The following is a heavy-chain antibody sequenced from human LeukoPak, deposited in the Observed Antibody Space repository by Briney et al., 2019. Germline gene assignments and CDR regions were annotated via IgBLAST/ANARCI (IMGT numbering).Heavy chain of an antibody. J-gene: IGHJ4*02. V-gene: IGHV3-23*01. D-gene: IGHD3-3*01. CDR1: GFTFSSYA. Sequence: GGSLRLSCAASGFTFSSYAMSWVRQAPGKGLEWVSAISSSGGSTYYADSVKGRFTISRDNSKNTLYLQMNSLRAEDTAVYYCAKGPFGVLRFLEWSVDYWGQGTLVTVSS. CDR2: ISSSGGST. CDR3: AKGPFGVLRFLEWSVDY.